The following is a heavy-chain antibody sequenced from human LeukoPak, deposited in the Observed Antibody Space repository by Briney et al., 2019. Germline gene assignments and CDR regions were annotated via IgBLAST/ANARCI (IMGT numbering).Heavy chain of an antibody. CDR3: ARLTARGYYYYGMDV. J-gene: IGHJ6*02. Sequence: SETLSLTCTVSGGSVSSISYDWGWIRQPPGKGLEWIGSIYYSGSTYYNPSLKSRVTISVDTSKNQFSLKLSSVTAADTAVYYCARLTARGYYYYGMDVWGQGTTVTVSS. V-gene: IGHV4-39*01. CDR2: IYYSGST. CDR1: GGSVSSISYD.